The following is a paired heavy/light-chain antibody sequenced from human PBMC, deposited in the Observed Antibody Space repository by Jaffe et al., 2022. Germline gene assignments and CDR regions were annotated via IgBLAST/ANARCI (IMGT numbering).Heavy chain of an antibody. Sequence: QITLKESGPMLVKPTQTLTLTCTFSGFSLSTTGVGVGWIRQPPGKALEWLALIFWNDDKRYNPSLKSRLTINKDTSKKQVVLTMTNMDPVDAGKYYCAHSEMEIYLRVGLHWFDTWGQGTLVAVSS. J-gene: IGHJ5*02. D-gene: IGHD1-26*01. CDR2: IFWNDDK. V-gene: IGHV2-5*01. CDR3: AHSEMEIYLRVGLHWFDT. CDR1: GFSLSTTGVG.
Light chain of an antibody. V-gene: IGKV4-1*01. CDR2: WAS. CDR3: QQFYSSLLIT. J-gene: IGKJ4*01. Sequence: DIVMTQSPDSLAVSLGERATINCKSSQTLLYRPHNKNYLAWYQQKPGQPPKLLISWASTRESGVPDRFSGSGSGTDFTLTISSLQAEDVAVYYCQQFYSSLLITFGGGTKVEIK. CDR1: QTLLYRPHNKNY.